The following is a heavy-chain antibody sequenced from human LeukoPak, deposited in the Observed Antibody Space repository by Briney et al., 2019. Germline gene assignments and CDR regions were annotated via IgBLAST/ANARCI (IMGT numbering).Heavy chain of an antibody. CDR1: GGSFSGYY. Sequence: PSETLSLTCAVYGGSFSGYYWSWIRQAPGKGLEWVSSISISSNYIYYADSVKGRFTIPRDNAKNSLYLQMNSLRAEDTAVYYCAALLGGPHPGYWGQGTLVTVSS. CDR3: AALLGGPHPGY. V-gene: IGHV3-21*01. CDR2: ISISSNYI. D-gene: IGHD7-27*01. J-gene: IGHJ4*02.